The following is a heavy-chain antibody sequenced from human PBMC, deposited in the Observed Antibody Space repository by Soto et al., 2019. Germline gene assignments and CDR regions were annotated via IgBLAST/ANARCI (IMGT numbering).Heavy chain of an antibody. CDR3: ARGRRKNDYIWGSYLTGVWFDP. Sequence: QVQLQQWGAGLLKPSETLSLTCAVYGGSFSGYYWSWIRQPPGKGLEWIGEINHSGSTNYNPSLKSRVTLSVDTAKNQFSLKLSSVTAADTAVYYCARGRRKNDYIWGSYLTGVWFDPWGQGTLVTVSS. D-gene: IGHD3-16*02. J-gene: IGHJ5*02. V-gene: IGHV4-34*01. CDR1: GGSFSGYY. CDR2: INHSGST.